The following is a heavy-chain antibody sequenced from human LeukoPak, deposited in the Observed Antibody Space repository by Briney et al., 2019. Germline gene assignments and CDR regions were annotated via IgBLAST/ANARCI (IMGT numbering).Heavy chain of an antibody. CDR2: INPNSGGT. J-gene: IGHJ4*02. V-gene: IGHV1-2*02. CDR1: GYTFTGYY. CDR3: ARGVLGISSSWYDY. D-gene: IGHD6-13*01. Sequence: GASVKVSCKASGYTFTGYYMHWVRQAPGQGLEWMGWINPNSGGTNYAQKFQGRVTMTRDTSISTAYMELSRLTSDDTAVYYCARGVLGISSSWYDYWGQGTLVTVSS.